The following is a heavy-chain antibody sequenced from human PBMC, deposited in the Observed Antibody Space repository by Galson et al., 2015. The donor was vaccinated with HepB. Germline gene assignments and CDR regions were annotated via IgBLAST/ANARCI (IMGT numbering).Heavy chain of an antibody. CDR1: GFTFSSYS. V-gene: IGHV3-48*02. J-gene: IGHJ6*02. D-gene: IGHD3-10*01. CDR3: ARDPTMVRGVYYGMDV. CDR2: ISSSSSTI. Sequence: SLRLSCAASGFTFSSYSMNWVRQAPGKGLEWVSYISSSSSTIYYADSVKGRFTISRDNAKNSLYLQMNSLRDEDTAVYYCARDPTMVRGVYYGMDVWGQGTTVTVSS.